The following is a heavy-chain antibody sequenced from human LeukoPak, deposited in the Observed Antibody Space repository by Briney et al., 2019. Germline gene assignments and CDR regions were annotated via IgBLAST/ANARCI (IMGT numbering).Heavy chain of an antibody. CDR2: IYHSGIT. CDR1: GGSISSGSYY. D-gene: IGHD1-26*01. Sequence: SETLSLTCTVSGGSISSGSYYWSWIRQPPGKGLEWIGSIYHSGITYYNPSLKSRVTISLDTSKNQFSLKLSSVTAADTAVYYCARDGRPYFDYWGLGTLVIVSS. J-gene: IGHJ4*02. V-gene: IGHV4-39*07. CDR3: ARDGRPYFDY.